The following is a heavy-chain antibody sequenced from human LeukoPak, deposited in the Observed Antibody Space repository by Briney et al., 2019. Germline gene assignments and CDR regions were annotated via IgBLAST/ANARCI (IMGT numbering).Heavy chain of an antibody. J-gene: IGHJ3*02. D-gene: IGHD5-18*01. CDR2: ISSYSTYT. CDR1: GYSFTTHG. V-gene: IGHV1-18*01. Sequence: ASVKVSCKASGYSFTTHGISWVRQAPGQGLEWMGWISSYSTYTTYAQKFQGRVTMTTDTSTSTGYLELRSLTSDDTAVYCCARTGSIYGHETFDTWGQGTVVTVSS. CDR3: ARTGSIYGHETFDT.